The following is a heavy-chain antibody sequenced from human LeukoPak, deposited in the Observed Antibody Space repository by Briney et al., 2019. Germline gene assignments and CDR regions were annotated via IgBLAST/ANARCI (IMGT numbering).Heavy chain of an antibody. CDR1: GFTFSTYG. CDR2: IRSDGSSE. Sequence: GGSLRLSCAASGFTFSTYGTHGVRQAPAKALEWVAVIRSDGSSESYADSVKGRFIISRDNSKNTLYLQMNSLRAEDTAVYYCARYCSGGTCYVGLIWGQGTLVTVSS. CDR3: ARYCSGGTCYVGLI. V-gene: IGHV3-33*01. J-gene: IGHJ4*02. D-gene: IGHD2-15*01.